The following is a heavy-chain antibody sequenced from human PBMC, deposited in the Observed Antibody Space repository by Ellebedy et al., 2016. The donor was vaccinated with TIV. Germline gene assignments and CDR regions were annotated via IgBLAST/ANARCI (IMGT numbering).Heavy chain of an antibody. CDR1: GYTFTTYG. CDR3: ARPVAETVWFFDL. D-gene: IGHD3-9*01. J-gene: IGHJ4*02. Sequence: ASVKVSXXASGYTFTTYGISWVRQAPGQGLEWMGWISTYYGNTNYAQKVQGRVTMTRDTSTTTAYMELRSLTSDDSAVYYCARPVAETVWFFDLWGQGTLVTVSS. V-gene: IGHV1-18*01. CDR2: ISTYYGNT.